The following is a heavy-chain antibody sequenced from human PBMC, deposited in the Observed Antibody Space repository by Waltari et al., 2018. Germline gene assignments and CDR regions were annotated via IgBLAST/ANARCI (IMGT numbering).Heavy chain of an antibody. D-gene: IGHD3-10*01. CDR3: ARDRMVRGVYYYYYGMDV. Sequence: QVQLQQWGAGLLKPSETLSLTCAVYGGSFSGYYWSWIRQPPGKGLEWIGEINHSGSTNYNPSLKSRVTISVDTSKNQFSLKLSSVTAADTAVYYCARDRMVRGVYYYYYGMDVWGQGTTVTVSS. CDR1: GGSFSGYY. CDR2: INHSGST. J-gene: IGHJ6*02. V-gene: IGHV4-34*01.